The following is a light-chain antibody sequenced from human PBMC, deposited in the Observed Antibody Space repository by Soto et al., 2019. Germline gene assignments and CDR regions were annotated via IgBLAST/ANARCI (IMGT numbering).Light chain of an antibody. V-gene: IGKV3-11*01. Sequence: EIVLTQSPATLSLSPGERATLSCRARQSVSSYLAWYQQKPGQAPRLLIYDASNRATGIPARFSGSGSGTDFTLTISSLEPEDFAVYYCQQRSNWPPLFGQGTKVDIK. CDR3: QQRSNWPPL. CDR2: DAS. CDR1: QSVSSY. J-gene: IGKJ1*01.